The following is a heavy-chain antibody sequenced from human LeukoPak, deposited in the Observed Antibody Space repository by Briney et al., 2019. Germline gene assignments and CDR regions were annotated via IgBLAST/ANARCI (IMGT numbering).Heavy chain of an antibody. D-gene: IGHD3-22*01. CDR2: ISSSGSTI. Sequence: PGGSLRLSCAASGFTFSSYWMHWVRQAPGKGLEWVSYISSSGSTIYYADSVKGRFTISRDNAKNSLYLQMNSLRAEDTAVYYCARDNSRDSSGYDYWGQGTLVTVSS. V-gene: IGHV3-48*04. CDR1: GFTFSSYW. CDR3: ARDNSRDSSGYDY. J-gene: IGHJ4*02.